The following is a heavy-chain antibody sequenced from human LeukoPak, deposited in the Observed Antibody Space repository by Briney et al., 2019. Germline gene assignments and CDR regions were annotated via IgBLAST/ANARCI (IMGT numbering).Heavy chain of an antibody. Sequence: TGGSLRLSCSASGFTFSSYAIHWVRQALGKGLEYVSAISSNGGSTYNADSVKGRFTISRDNSKNTLYLQMSSLGAEDTAVYYCVRGRGYSAYDPFDYWGQGTLVTVSS. D-gene: IGHD5-12*01. J-gene: IGHJ4*02. V-gene: IGHV3-64D*06. CDR2: ISSNGGST. CDR1: GFTFSSYA. CDR3: VRGRGYSAYDPFDY.